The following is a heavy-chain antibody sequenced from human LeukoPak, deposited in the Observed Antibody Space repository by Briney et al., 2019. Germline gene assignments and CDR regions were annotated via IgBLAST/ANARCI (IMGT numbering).Heavy chain of an antibody. D-gene: IGHD1-1*01. CDR1: GFTFSSYS. Sequence: GSLRLSFAASGFTFSSYSMNWVRQAPGKGLECVSSISSSSSYIYYADSVKGRFTISRDNAKNSLYLQMNSLRAEDTAVYYCARIALEKDTLWGQGTLVTVSS. V-gene: IGHV3-21*01. CDR2: ISSSSSYI. CDR3: ARIALEKDTL. J-gene: IGHJ4*02.